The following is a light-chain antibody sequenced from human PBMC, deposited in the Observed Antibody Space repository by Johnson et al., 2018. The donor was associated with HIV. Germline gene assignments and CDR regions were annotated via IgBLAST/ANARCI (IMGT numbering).Light chain of an antibody. CDR3: GTWDTSLSGGGV. Sequence: QSVLTQPPSVSAAPGQKVTISCSGSSSNIGSNYVSWYQQLPGTAPRLLISANNERPSGIPDRFSGSKSGTSATLGITGLQTGDEADYYCGTWDTSLSGGGVCGTGTTVTIL. CDR2: ANN. CDR1: SSNIGSNY. J-gene: IGLJ1*01. V-gene: IGLV1-51*01.